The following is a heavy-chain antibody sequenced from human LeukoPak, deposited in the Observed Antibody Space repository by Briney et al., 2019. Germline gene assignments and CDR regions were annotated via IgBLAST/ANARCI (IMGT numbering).Heavy chain of an antibody. CDR3: AKLGGNWLYYFDY. V-gene: IGHV3-48*04. CDR1: GFPFSSYS. Sequence: GGSLRLSCAASGFPFSSYSMNWVRQAPGKGLEGVSYIIGTSNTINYADSVQGPFPISRDSAKNSLYLQMNRLSAEDTALYYCAKLGGNWLYYFDYWRQGPLVPVSA. J-gene: IGHJ4*02. CDR2: IIGTSNTI. D-gene: IGHD4-23*01.